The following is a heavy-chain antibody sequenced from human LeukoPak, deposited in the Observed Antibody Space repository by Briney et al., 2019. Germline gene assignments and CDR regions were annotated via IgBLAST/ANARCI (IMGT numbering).Heavy chain of an antibody. CDR3: ARGFRYCSGGSCYPGVNWFDP. V-gene: IGHV4-39*01. Sequence: SETLSLSCTVSGDSISSTTYNRGWIRQPRGKGMEWIDSIYYRGITYSNPSLTRRVTMSVDTSETQFSLNLNSVTAADTAVYYCARGFRYCSGGSCYPGVNWFDPWGQGTLVTVSS. CDR2: IYYRGIT. J-gene: IGHJ5*02. CDR1: GDSISSTTYN. D-gene: IGHD2-15*01.